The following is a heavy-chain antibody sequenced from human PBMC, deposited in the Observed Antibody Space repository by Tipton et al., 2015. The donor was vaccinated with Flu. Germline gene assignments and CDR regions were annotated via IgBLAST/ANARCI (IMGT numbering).Heavy chain of an antibody. Sequence: QVQLVQSGAEVKKPGASVKVSCKASGYMFIANFLHWVRQAPGQGLEWMGRINPNSGDTNYAQKFQGRVTMTRDTSISTAYMELRELRSDDTAIYYCTRAAYYDSTAYYFDYWGQGTLATVSS. CDR2: INPNSGDT. J-gene: IGHJ4*02. CDR1: GYMFIANF. CDR3: TRAAYYDSTAYYFDY. D-gene: IGHD3-22*01. V-gene: IGHV1-2*02.